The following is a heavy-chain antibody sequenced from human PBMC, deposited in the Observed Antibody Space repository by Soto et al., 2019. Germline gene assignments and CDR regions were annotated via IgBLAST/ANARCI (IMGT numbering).Heavy chain of an antibody. CDR1: GGTFSGNG. V-gene: IGHV1-69*13. J-gene: IGHJ5*01. CDR3: ARPNFYYETRGYNDPKGTWFGS. Sequence: GXSVKVSCNASGGTFSGNGISWVRQDPGQGLEWMGGITPIFVTAKYAQKFQGRVTITADESTNTAYLEVSGLRSEDTAVYYCARPNFYYETRGYNDPKGTWFGSWGQGYLVTVSS. D-gene: IGHD3-22*01. CDR2: ITPIFVTA.